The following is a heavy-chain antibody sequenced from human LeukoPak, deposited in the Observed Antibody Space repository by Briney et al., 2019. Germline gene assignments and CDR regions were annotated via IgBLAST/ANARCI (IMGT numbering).Heavy chain of an antibody. CDR1: GFTFSSYA. Sequence: PGGSLRLSCAASGFTFSSYAMSWVRQAPGKGLEWVSAIGGSGGSTYYADSVKGRFTISRDNSKNTLYLQMNSLRAEDTAVYYCAKELYYYDSSGTREWGQGTLVTVSS. CDR3: AKELYYYDSSGTRE. CDR2: IGGSGGST. D-gene: IGHD3-22*01. J-gene: IGHJ4*02. V-gene: IGHV3-23*01.